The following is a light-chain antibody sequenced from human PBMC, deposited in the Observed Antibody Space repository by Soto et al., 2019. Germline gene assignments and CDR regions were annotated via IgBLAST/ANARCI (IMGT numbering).Light chain of an antibody. Sequence: AMQLNQSPSSLSASVGYRVTITCRASQGIRNDLGWYQQKPGKAPKLLIYAASNRATGIPARFSGSGSGTDFTLTISSLEPEDFAVYYCQQRSNWPPTFGQGTKVDIK. V-gene: IGKV1-6*01. J-gene: IGKJ1*01. CDR1: QGIRND. CDR2: AAS. CDR3: QQRSNWPPT.